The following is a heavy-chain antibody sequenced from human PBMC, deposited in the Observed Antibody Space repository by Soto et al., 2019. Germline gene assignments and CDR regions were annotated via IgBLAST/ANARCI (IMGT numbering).Heavy chain of an antibody. J-gene: IGHJ4*02. Sequence: EVQLVESGGGLVQPGGSLRLSCAASGFTFSSYWMSWVRQAPGKGLEWVANIKQDGSEKYYVDSVKGRFTISRDNAKNSLYLQMNSLRVEDTAVYYCAKWNYVETCFDYWGQGTLVTVSS. V-gene: IGHV3-7*01. CDR3: AKWNYVETCFDY. D-gene: IGHD1-7*01. CDR2: IKQDGSEK. CDR1: GFTFSSYW.